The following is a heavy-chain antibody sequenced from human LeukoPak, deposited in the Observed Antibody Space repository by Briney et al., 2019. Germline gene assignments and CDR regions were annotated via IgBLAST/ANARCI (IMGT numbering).Heavy chain of an antibody. CDR2: VAPEDGET. D-gene: IGHD3-22*01. CDR3: ATAVITSLDY. V-gene: IGHV1-69-2*01. Sequence: ATVKISCKVSGYTFTDYYVHWVQQAPGKGLEWMGLVAPEDGETIYAEKFQGRVTITADTSTDTAYMELSSLRSEDTAVYYCATAVITSLDYWGQGTLVTVSS. J-gene: IGHJ4*02. CDR1: GYTFTDYY.